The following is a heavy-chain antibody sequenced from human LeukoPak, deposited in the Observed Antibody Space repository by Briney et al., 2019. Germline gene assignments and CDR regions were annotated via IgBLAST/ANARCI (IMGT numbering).Heavy chain of an antibody. V-gene: IGHV1-24*01. CDR3: ATTYLRYYYGSGSYFDL. CDR1: GYTLTELS. Sequence: ASVKVSCKVSGYTLTELSMHWVRQAPGKGLEWMGGFDPKDGETIYAQKFQGRVTMTEDTSTDTAYMELSSLRSEDTAVYYCATTYLRYYYGSGSYFDLWGRGTLVTVSS. J-gene: IGHJ2*01. CDR2: FDPKDGET. D-gene: IGHD3-10*01.